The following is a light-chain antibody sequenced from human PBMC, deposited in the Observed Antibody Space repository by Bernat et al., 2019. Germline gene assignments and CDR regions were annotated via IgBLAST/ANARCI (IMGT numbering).Light chain of an antibody. V-gene: IGLV3-1*01. J-gene: IGLJ3*02. CDR2: RDN. Sequence: SYELTQPPSVSVSPGQTASITCSGDRLANTCWYQQKPGQSPAVVIFRDNKRPSGIPERFSGSNSGNTATLTISGTQPMDEADYYCQAWDSSAGVFGGGTKLTVL. CDR3: QAWDSSAGV. CDR1: RLAN.